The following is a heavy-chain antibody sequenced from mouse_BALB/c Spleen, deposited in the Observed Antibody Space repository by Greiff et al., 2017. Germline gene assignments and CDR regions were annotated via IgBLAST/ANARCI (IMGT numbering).Heavy chain of an antibody. D-gene: IGHD1-1*01. CDR2: IYPSDSYT. J-gene: IGHJ3*01. V-gene: IGHV1-69*02. Sequence: QVQLQQPGAELVRPGASVKLSCKASGYTFTSYWINWVKQRPGQGLEWIGNIYPSDSYTNYNQKFKDKATLTVDKSSSTAYMQLSSPTSEDSAVYYCTRSHYGSSPFAYWGQGTLVTVSA. CDR3: TRSHYGSSPFAY. CDR1: GYTFTSYW.